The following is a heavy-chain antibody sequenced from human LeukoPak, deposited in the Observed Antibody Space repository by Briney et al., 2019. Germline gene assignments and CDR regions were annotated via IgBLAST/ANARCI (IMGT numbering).Heavy chain of an antibody. J-gene: IGHJ4*02. CDR2: IYPGDSDT. D-gene: IGHD5-12*01. Sequence: VESLKISCKGSGYSFTSYWIGWVRQMPGKGLEWMGIIYPGDSDTRYSPSLQGQVTLSVDTSISTAYLQWSSLRAPHTAMYYCARHDVIYHWGQGTLVTVSS. CDR1: GYSFTSYW. V-gene: IGHV5-51*01. CDR3: ARHDVIYH.